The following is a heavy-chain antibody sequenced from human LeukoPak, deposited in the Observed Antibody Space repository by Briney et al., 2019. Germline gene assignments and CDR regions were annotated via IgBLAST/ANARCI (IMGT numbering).Heavy chain of an antibody. CDR1: GGSISSSSYY. D-gene: IGHD4-17*01. CDR2: IYYSGST. Sequence: SETLSLTCTVSGGSISSSSYYWGWIRHPPGKGLEWIGSIYYSGSTYYNPSLKSRVTISVDTSKNQFSLKLSSVTAADTAVYYCARPGMTTVTTGWFDPWGQGTLVTVSS. V-gene: IGHV4-39*01. J-gene: IGHJ5*02. CDR3: ARPGMTTVTTGWFDP.